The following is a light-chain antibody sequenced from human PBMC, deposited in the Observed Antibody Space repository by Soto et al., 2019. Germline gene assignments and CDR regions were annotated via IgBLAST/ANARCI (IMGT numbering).Light chain of an antibody. CDR1: SSDVGSYNL. CDR3: CSYAGSSTPYV. J-gene: IGLJ1*01. V-gene: IGLV2-23*01. CDR2: EGS. Sequence: QSVLTQPASVSGSPGQSITISCTGTSSDVGSYNLVSWYQQHPGKAPKLMIYEGSKRPSGVSNRFSGSKSGNTASLTISGLQAEDEADYYCCSYAGSSTPYVFGTATKLTVL.